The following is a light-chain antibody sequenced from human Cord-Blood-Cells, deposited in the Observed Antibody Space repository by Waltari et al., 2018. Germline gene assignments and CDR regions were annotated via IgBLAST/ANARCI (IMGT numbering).Light chain of an antibody. V-gene: IGKV4-1*01. CDR2: WAC. J-gene: IGKJ1*01. Sequence: DIVMTQSPDSLAVSLGERATINCKSSQSALYSSNNKNYLAWYQQKPGQPPKLLIYWACTRESGIPDLFSGSGSGTDFTLTISSLQAEDVAVYYCQQYYSTPPWTFGQGTKVEIK. CDR1: QSALYSSNNKNY. CDR3: QQYYSTPPWT.